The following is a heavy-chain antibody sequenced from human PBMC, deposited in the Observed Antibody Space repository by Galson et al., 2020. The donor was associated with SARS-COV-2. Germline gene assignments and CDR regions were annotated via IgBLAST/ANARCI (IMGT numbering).Heavy chain of an antibody. V-gene: IGHV4-39*07. J-gene: IGHJ3*02. Sequence: ASETLSLTCTVSGGSISSSSYYWGWIRQPPGKGLEWIGSIYYSGSTYYNPSLKSRVTISVDTSKNQFSLKLSSVTAADTAVYYCARGVRHHETNGAFDIWGQGTMVTVSS. CDR1: GGSISSSSYY. CDR3: ARGVRHHETNGAFDI. D-gene: IGHD2-8*01. CDR2: IYYSGST.